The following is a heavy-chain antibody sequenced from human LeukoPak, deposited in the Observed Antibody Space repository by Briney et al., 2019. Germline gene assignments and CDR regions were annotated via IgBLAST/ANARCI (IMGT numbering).Heavy chain of an antibody. CDR2: IYTSGST. V-gene: IGHV4-4*09. D-gene: IGHD6-6*01. Sequence: SETLSLTCTVSGGSISSYYWSWIRQPPGKGLEWIGYIYTSGSTNYNPSLKSRVTISVDTSKNQFSLKLSSVTAADTAVYYCARHREYSSSTDAFDIWGQGTMVTVSS. J-gene: IGHJ3*02. CDR1: GGSISSYY. CDR3: ARHREYSSSTDAFDI.